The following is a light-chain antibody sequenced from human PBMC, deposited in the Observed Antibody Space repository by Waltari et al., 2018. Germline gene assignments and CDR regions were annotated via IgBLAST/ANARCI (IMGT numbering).Light chain of an antibody. CDR1: DRDSGETNH. J-gene: IGLJ3*02. CDR3: CSYAGHFTWV. CDR2: DVN. Sequence: QSALTQPPSVSGSPGQSVTISCIGPDRDSGETNHVSWYQQHPGKAPKLIIFDVNARPSGVPDRFSGSKSGNTASLTISGLQFEDESDYVCCSYAGHFTWVFGGGTKLTVL. V-gene: IGLV2-11*01.